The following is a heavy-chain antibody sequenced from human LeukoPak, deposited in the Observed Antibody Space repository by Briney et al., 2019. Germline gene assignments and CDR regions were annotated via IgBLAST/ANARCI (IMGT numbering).Heavy chain of an antibody. CDR3: ARESETSGWYDY. Sequence: GGSLRLSCAAPGFIFDNYAIHCVRQAPGKGLEWVFLISGDGGSTFYADSVRGRFTISRDNTRKSLSLQMSSLRSEDTALYYCARESETSGWYDYWGQGTLVTVSS. CDR1: GFIFDNYA. CDR2: ISGDGGST. J-gene: IGHJ4*02. D-gene: IGHD6-19*01. V-gene: IGHV3-43*02.